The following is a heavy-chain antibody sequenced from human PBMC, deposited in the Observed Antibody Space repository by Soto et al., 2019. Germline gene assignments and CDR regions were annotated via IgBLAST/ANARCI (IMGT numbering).Heavy chain of an antibody. J-gene: IGHJ4*02. D-gene: IGHD3-3*01. CDR3: ARTSRYYDFWILSN. V-gene: IGHV3-11*01. CDR2: ISSSGSTI. Sequence: GGSLRLSCAASGFTFSDYYMSWIRQAPGKGLEWVSYISSSGSTIYYADSVKGRFTISRDNAKNSLYLQMNSLRAEDTAVYYCARTSRYYDFWILSNWGQRSLDTVSS. CDR1: GFTFSDYY.